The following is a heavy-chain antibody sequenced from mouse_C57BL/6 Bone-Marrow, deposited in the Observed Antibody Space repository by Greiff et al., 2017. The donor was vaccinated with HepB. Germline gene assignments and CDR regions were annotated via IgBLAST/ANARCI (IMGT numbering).Heavy chain of an antibody. CDR2: INPGSGNT. CDR1: GYTFTDYY. CDR3: ARGTTVVSHWYFDV. Sequence: SGAELVRPGASVKLSCKASGYTFTDYYINWVKQRPGQGLEWIARINPGSGNTYYNEKFKGKATLTAEKSSSTAYMQLSSLTSENSAVYFCARGTTVVSHWYFDVWGTGTTVTVSS. V-gene: IGHV1-76*01. J-gene: IGHJ1*03. D-gene: IGHD1-1*01.